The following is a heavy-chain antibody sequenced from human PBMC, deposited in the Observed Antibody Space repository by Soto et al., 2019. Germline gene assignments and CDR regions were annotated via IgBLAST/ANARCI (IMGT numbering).Heavy chain of an antibody. CDR2: IIPIFGTA. J-gene: IGHJ6*02. CDR3: ARHVPAAGYDYGMDV. CDR1: GGTFSSYA. Sequence: QVQLVQSGAEVKNPGSSVKVSCKASGGTFSSYAISWVRQAPGQGLEWMGGIIPIFGTANYAQKFQGRVTITADESTSTAYMERSSLRSEDTAVYYCARHVPAAGYDYGMDVWGQGTTVTVSS. V-gene: IGHV1-69*12. D-gene: IGHD2-2*01.